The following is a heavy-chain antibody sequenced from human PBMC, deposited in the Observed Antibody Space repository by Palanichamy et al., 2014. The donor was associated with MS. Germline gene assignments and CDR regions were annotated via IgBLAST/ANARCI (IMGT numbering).Heavy chain of an antibody. CDR1: GYTFTSYD. V-gene: IGHV1-8*01. CDR3: ARRKWGSGSPLGY. D-gene: IGHD3-10*01. Sequence: QVQLVQSGAEVKKPGASVKVSCEASGYTFTSYDINWVRQATGQGLEWMAWMNPNSGNTGYAQKFQGRVTITRNTSITTAYMELSSLTSEDSAVYYCARRKWGSGSPLGYWGQGTLVTVSS. J-gene: IGHJ4*02. CDR2: MNPNSGNT.